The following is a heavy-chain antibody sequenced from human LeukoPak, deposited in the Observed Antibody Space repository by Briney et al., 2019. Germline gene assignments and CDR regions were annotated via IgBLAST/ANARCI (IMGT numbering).Heavy chain of an antibody. J-gene: IGHJ5*02. V-gene: IGHV4-31*03. D-gene: IGHD6-13*01. Sequence: SETLSLTCTVSGRSISSGGYYWSWLRQHPGKGLEWIGYIYYSGSTYYNPSLKSRVTISVDTSKNQSSLKLSSVTAADTAVYYCSRVIAAAGYNWFDPWGQGTLVTVSS. CDR3: SRVIAAAGYNWFDP. CDR1: GRSISSGGYY. CDR2: IYYSGST.